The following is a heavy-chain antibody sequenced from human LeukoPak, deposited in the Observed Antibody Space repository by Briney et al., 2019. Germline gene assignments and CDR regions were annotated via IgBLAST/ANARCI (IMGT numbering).Heavy chain of an antibody. CDR3: ARDASPYYDFWSGYWLGGFDY. CDR2: IIAICVTA. Sequence: SLKVSCKASGGTFSSYAISWVRQAPGQGLEWMGRIIAICVTANYAQKFQGRVTITADKSTSTAYMELSSLRSEDTAVYYCARDASPYYDFWSGYWLGGFDYWGQGTLVHVSS. CDR1: GGTFSSYA. J-gene: IGHJ4*02. D-gene: IGHD3-3*01. V-gene: IGHV1-69*06.